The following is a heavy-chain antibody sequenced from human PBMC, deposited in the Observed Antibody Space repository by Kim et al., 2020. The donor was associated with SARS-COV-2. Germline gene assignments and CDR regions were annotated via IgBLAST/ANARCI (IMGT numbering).Heavy chain of an antibody. CDR2: ISGSGGST. V-gene: IGHV3-23*01. J-gene: IGHJ4*02. D-gene: IGHD3-22*01. CDR1: GFTFSSYA. CDR3: AKDDYDSSGYYTY. Sequence: GGSLRLSCAASGFTFSSYAMSWVRQAPGKGLEWVSAISGSGGSTYYADSVKGRFTISRDNSKNTMYLQMNSLRAEDTALYYCAKDDYDSSGYYTYWGQGTLGTVS.